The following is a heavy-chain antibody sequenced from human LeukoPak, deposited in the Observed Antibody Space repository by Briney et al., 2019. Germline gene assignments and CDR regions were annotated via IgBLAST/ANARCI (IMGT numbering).Heavy chain of an antibody. CDR2: IYYSGST. CDR1: GVSISSSRYC. Sequence: SETLSLTCTVSGVSISSSRYCWGWLPQPPGKELEWIGSIYYSGSTYYNPSLKSRVTISVDTSKNQFSLKLSSVTAADTAVYYCARLGEMATTYFDYWGQGTLVTASS. CDR3: ARLGEMATTYFDY. V-gene: IGHV4-39*01. D-gene: IGHD5-24*01. J-gene: IGHJ4*02.